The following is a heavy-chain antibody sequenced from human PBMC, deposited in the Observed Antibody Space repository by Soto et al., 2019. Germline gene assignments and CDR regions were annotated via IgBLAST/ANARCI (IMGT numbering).Heavy chain of an antibody. CDR3: ANLHNRYFDWPMAGNWFDP. J-gene: IGHJ5*02. V-gene: IGHV3-30*18. CDR1: GFTFSSYG. CDR2: ISYDGSNK. Sequence: PGGSLRLSCAASGFTFSSYGMHWVRQAPGKGLEWVAVISYDGSNKYYADYVKGRFTISRDNSKNTLYLQMNSLRAEDTAVYYCANLHNRYFDWPMAGNWFDPWGQGTLVTVSS. D-gene: IGHD3-9*01.